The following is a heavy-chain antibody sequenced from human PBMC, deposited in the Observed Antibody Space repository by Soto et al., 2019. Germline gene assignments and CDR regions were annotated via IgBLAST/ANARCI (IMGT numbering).Heavy chain of an antibody. D-gene: IGHD4-4*01. Sequence: EVQLVESGGGLVQPGGSLRLSCAASGFTFSNYEINWVRQAPGKGLEWVSYISSNGSSIYYADSVKGRFTISRDNAKNSLYLQMNSLRAEDTAVYYCARGYSNYDRFDYWGQGTLVTVSS. CDR2: ISSNGSSI. CDR3: ARGYSNYDRFDY. J-gene: IGHJ4*02. CDR1: GFTFSNYE. V-gene: IGHV3-48*03.